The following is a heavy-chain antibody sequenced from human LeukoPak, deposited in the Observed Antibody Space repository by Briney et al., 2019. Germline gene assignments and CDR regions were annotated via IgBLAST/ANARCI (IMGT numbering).Heavy chain of an antibody. CDR3: ARDREHYYDSSGYYHY. CDR2: IKQDGSGE. D-gene: IGHD3-22*01. J-gene: IGHJ4*02. V-gene: IGHV3-7*01. CDR1: GFTFSSYS. Sequence: PGGSLRLSCAASGFTFSSYSMSWVRQAPGKGLEWVANIKQDGSGEYYVDSVKGRFTISRDNAKNSLYLQMNSLRAEDTAVYYCARDREHYYDSSGYYHYWGQGTLVTVSS.